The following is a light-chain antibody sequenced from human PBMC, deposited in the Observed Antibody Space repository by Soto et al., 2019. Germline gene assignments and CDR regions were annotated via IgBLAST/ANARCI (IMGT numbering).Light chain of an antibody. CDR2: DVS. CDR1: QSVGSD. J-gene: IGKJ1*01. CDR3: QQYGSSPWT. V-gene: IGKV3-20*01. Sequence: EIVMTQSPATLSVSPGERATLSCRASQSVGSDLAWYQQKPGQAPRLVIYDVSSRATGIPDRFSGSGSGTDFALTISRLEPEDFAVYYCQQYGSSPWTFGQGIKVEI.